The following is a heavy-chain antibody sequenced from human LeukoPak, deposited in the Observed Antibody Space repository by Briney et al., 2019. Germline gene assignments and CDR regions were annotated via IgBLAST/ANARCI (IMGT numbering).Heavy chain of an antibody. D-gene: IGHD3-10*01. Sequence: GWALRLSCVASGCTFSSSWMSEVRQGPGKGPEWVANMNQDGSRKFYVDSVEGRFTISRDNAKTSLFLEMNGLRDEDTAVYYCTRDSQGSGTYSTDHWGQGTLVTVSS. V-gene: IGHV3-7*01. CDR2: MNQDGSRK. CDR1: GCTFSSSW. CDR3: TRDSQGSGTYSTDH. J-gene: IGHJ4*02.